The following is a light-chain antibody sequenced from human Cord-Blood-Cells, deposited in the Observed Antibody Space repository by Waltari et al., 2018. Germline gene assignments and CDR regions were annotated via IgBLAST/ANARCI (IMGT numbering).Light chain of an antibody. CDR2: GKH. Sequence: SSELTQDPAVSVALGQTVRITCQGDSLRSYYASWYQQKPGQAPVLVIYGKHNRPSGIPDRFSGSSSGNTSSLTITGAQAEDEADYYCNSRDSSGNHWVFCGGTKLTVL. V-gene: IGLV3-19*01. CDR1: SLRSYY. CDR3: NSRDSSGNHWV. J-gene: IGLJ3*02.